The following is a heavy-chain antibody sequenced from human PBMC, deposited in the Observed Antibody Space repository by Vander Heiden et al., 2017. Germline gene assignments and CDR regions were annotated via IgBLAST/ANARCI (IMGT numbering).Heavy chain of an antibody. V-gene: IGHV1-45*02. D-gene: IGHD3-22*01. CDR1: GYTFTYRY. Sequence: QMQLVQSGAEVKKTGSSVKVSCKASGYTFTYRYLHWVRQAPGQALEWMGWITPFNGNTNYAQKFQDRVTITRDRSMSTAYMELSSLRSEDTAMYYCAYSSGYYSYFDYWGQGTLVTVSS. J-gene: IGHJ4*02. CDR2: ITPFNGNT. CDR3: AYSSGYYSYFDY.